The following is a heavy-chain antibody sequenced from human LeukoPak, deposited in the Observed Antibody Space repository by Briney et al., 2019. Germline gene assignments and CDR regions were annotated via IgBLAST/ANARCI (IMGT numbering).Heavy chain of an antibody. CDR3: ARDLDGSGNNWFDP. CDR1: GGTFSSYA. Sequence: ASVKVSCKASGGTFSSYAISWVRQAPGQGLEWMGGIIPIFGTANYAQKFQGRVTITADESTSTAYMELSSLRSEDTAVYYCARDLDGSGNNWFDPWGQGTLVTVSS. D-gene: IGHD3-10*01. CDR2: IIPIFGTA. V-gene: IGHV1-69*01. J-gene: IGHJ5*02.